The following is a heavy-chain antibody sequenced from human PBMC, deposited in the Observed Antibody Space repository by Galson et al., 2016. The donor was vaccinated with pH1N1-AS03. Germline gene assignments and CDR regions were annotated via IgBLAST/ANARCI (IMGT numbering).Heavy chain of an antibody. CDR3: ARGSREIPGLTAY. CDR2: IYSSGST. V-gene: IGHV4-59*01. D-gene: IGHD3/OR15-3a*01. CDR1: GASLSTYF. Sequence: LSLTCTVSGASLSTYFWTWVRQPPGKGLEWMGYIYSSGSTDYNPSLKSRVTMSIDTSKNQISLNLTSVTAADTAVYYCARGSREIPGLTAYWGQGTLVTVSS. J-gene: IGHJ4*02.